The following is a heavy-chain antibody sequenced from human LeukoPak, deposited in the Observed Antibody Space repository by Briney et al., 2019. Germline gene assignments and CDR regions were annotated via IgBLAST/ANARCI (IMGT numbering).Heavy chain of an antibody. Sequence: SETLSLTCAVYGGSFSGYYWSWIRQPPGKGLGWIGEINHSGSTNYNPSLKSRVTISVDTSKNQFSLKLSSVTAADTAVYYCARSPCSGGSCYSGADFGAFDIWGQGTMVTVSS. J-gene: IGHJ3*02. V-gene: IGHV4-34*01. CDR2: INHSGST. CDR1: GGSFSGYY. D-gene: IGHD2-15*01. CDR3: ARSPCSGGSCYSGADFGAFDI.